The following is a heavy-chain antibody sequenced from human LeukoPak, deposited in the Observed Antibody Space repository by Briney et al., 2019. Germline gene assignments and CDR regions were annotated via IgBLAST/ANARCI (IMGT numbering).Heavy chain of an antibody. CDR3: ALGLVTDY. CDR2: ISDSATTI. J-gene: IGHJ4*02. Sequence: GGSLRLSCAASGFTFSSYSMNWVRQAPGKGLEWVSFISDSATTIYYVDSVKGRFTISRDNAKNSLYLQMNSLRDEDTAVYYCALGLVTDYWGQGTLVTVSS. D-gene: IGHD3-9*01. V-gene: IGHV3-48*02. CDR1: GFTFSSYS.